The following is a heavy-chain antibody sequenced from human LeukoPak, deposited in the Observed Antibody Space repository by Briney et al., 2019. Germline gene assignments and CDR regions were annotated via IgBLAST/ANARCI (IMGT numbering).Heavy chain of an antibody. D-gene: IGHD1-26*01. J-gene: IGHJ4*02. Sequence: SVKVSCKASGGTFSSYAISWVRQAPGQGLEWMGGIIPIFGTANYAQKFQGRVTITADESTSTAYMELSSLRSEDTAVYYCARAGADKWELRGGTYFDYWGQGTLVTVSS. CDR2: IIPIFGTA. V-gene: IGHV1-69*01. CDR3: ARAGADKWELRGGTYFDY. CDR1: GGTFSSYA.